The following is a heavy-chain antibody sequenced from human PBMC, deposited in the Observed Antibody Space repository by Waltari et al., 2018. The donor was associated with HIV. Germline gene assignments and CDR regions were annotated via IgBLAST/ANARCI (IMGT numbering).Heavy chain of an antibody. J-gene: IGHJ4*02. Sequence: EVQLLASGGDLQQPGGALRLSCAASGFIFSSSAMRWVRQAPGRGLEWVSSINGGTTGTFYAYSVKGRFTISRDSSKNTLYLQMNSLRAEDTAVYYCAKDRSYDSSGYFDYWGEGTLVTVSS. CDR2: INGGTTGT. D-gene: IGHD3-22*01. CDR1: GFIFSSSA. CDR3: AKDRSYDSSGYFDY. V-gene: IGHV3-23*01.